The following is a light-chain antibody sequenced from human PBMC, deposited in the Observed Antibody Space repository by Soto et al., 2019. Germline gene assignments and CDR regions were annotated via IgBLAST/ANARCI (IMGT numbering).Light chain of an antibody. V-gene: IGKV3-20*01. CDR2: GAS. CDR3: QQYGSSPIT. CDR1: QFVSSRY. J-gene: IGKJ5*01. Sequence: EIVLTQSPGTLSLSPGESATLLCRASQFVSSRYLAWYQQKPGQAPRLLIYGASIRATGIPDRFSGSGSGTDFTLTSTPLEPEDFAVYFCQQYGSSPITFGQGTRLDIK.